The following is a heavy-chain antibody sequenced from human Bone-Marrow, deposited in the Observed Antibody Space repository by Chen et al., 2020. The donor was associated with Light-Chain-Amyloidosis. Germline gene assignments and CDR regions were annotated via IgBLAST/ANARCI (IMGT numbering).Heavy chain of an antibody. Sequence: QVQLQESGPGLVKPSGTLSLTCTVAGASVSSDYHYWTWIRQPPGDRLEWNGYIYYTGSTKYNPSLESRIAISIDTSKNQFSLKVNSVTAADTAVYYCVRRDVRWHIDFWGQGALVTVSS. CDR3: VRRDVRWHIDF. J-gene: IGHJ4*02. D-gene: IGHD6-13*01. CDR2: IYYTGST. CDR1: GASVSSDYHY. V-gene: IGHV4-61*01.